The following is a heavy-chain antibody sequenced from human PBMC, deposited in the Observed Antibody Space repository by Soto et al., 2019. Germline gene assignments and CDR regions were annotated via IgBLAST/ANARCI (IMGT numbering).Heavy chain of an antibody. CDR3: ARVGVGGYHYDY. CDR1: GFTFSSYW. D-gene: IGHD1-26*01. CDR2: INPDGSTT. J-gene: IGHJ4*02. Sequence: EVQLVESGGGLVQPGGSLRLSCAASGFTFSSYWMHWVRQAPGKGLVWVSRINPDGSTTSYADSVKGRFTISRDNAKNTLYLQMNSLRAEYTAVYYCARVGVGGYHYDYWGQGTLVTVSS. V-gene: IGHV3-74*01.